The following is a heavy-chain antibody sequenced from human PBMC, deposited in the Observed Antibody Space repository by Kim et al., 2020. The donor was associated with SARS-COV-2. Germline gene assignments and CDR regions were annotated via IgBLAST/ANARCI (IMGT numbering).Heavy chain of an antibody. CDR3: VTDYMTTVTTPHNGGGPLFDY. D-gene: IGHD4-17*01. J-gene: IGHJ4*02. V-gene: IGHV3-64D*09. CDR2: ISSNGGST. Sequence: GGSLRLSCSASGFTLSSYAMHWVRQAPGKGLEYVSAISSNGGSTYYADSVKGRFTISRDNSKNTLYLQMSSLRAEDTAVYYCVTDYMTTVTTPHNGGGPLFDYWGQGTLVTVSS. CDR1: GFTLSSYA.